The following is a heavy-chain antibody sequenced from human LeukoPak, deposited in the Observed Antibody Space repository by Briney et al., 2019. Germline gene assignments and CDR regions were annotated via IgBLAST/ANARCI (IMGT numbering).Heavy chain of an antibody. CDR3: ARVEVVVTATHAFDI. CDR1: GYTFTSHD. CDR2: MNPNSGNT. J-gene: IGHJ3*02. V-gene: IGHV1-8*01. D-gene: IGHD2-21*02. Sequence: ASVKVSCKASGYTFTSHDINWVRQATGQGLEWMGWMNPNSGNTGYAQKFQGRVTMTRNTSISTAYMELSSLRSEDTAVYYCARVEVVVTATHAFDIWGQGTMVTVSS.